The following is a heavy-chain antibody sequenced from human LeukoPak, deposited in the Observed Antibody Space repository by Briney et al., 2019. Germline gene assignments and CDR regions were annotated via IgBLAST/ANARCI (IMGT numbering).Heavy chain of an antibody. CDR1: GFTFSSYW. J-gene: IGHJ4*02. CDR3: ARAPYYSSGWYWDF. D-gene: IGHD6-19*01. CDR2: IKQDGSEK. V-gene: IGHV3-7*01. Sequence: GGSLRLSCAASGFTFSSYWMSWVRQAPGKGLEWVANIKQDGSEKYYVDSVKGRFTISRDNAKNSLYLQMDSLRAEDTAVYYCARAPYYSSGWYWDFWGQGTLVTVSS.